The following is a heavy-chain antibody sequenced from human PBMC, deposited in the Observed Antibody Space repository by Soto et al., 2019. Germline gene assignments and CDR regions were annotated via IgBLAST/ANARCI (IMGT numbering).Heavy chain of an antibody. CDR3: ASADTRNYDFWSGYLLPPHGNWFDP. CDR2: IYYSGST. D-gene: IGHD3-3*01. J-gene: IGHJ5*02. Sequence: PSETVFLTCTVSVGSISSGDNYWSWIRQPPGKGLEWSEYIYYSGSTYYNPSLKSRVTISVDTSKNQFSLKLSSVTAADTAVYYCASADTRNYDFWSGYLLPPHGNWFDPWGQGTLVTVSS. CDR1: VGSISSGDNY. V-gene: IGHV4-30-4*01.